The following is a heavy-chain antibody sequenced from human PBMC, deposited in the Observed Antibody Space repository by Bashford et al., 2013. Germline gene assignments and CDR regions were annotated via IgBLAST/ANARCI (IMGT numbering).Heavy chain of an antibody. Sequence: VRQAPGKGLEWVAIIWYDGNTKFYADSVKGRFTISRDNSKNTLYLHMNSLTAEDTAVYYCARDRYDDYFYDWGQGILVTVSS. J-gene: IGHJ4*02. CDR2: IWYDGNTK. CDR3: ARDRYDDYFYD. V-gene: IGHV3-33*01. D-gene: IGHD5-12*01.